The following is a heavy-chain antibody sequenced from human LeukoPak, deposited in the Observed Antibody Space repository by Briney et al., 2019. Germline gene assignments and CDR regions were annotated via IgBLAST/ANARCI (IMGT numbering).Heavy chain of an antibody. Sequence: GGSLRLSCAASGFTFDDYGMSWVRQAPAKGLEWVSGINWNGGSTGYADSVKGRFTISRDNAKNSLYLQMNSLRAEDTALYYCAREGYYYDSSGSYDYWGQGTLVTVSS. J-gene: IGHJ4*02. CDR2: INWNGGST. CDR3: AREGYYYDSSGSYDY. V-gene: IGHV3-20*04. D-gene: IGHD3-22*01. CDR1: GFTFDDYG.